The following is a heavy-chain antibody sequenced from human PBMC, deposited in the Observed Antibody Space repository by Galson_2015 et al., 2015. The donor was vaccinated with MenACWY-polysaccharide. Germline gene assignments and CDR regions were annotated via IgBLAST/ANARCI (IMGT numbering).Heavy chain of an antibody. CDR2: IKKDGSEK. J-gene: IGHJ6*02. CDR1: GFHFRNYW. Sequence: SLRLSWAASGFHFRNYWMTWGGTAPGKRVGWVANIKKDGSEKYYVDSVKGRFTISRDNALYLQIHSLRAEDTAVYFCARGHYGMDVWGQGTTVPVSS. V-gene: IGHV3-7*01. CDR3: ARGHYGMDV.